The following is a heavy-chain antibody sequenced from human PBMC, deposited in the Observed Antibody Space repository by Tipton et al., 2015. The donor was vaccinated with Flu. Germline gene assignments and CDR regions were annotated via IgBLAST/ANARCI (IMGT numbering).Heavy chain of an antibody. CDR3: ARDDRVVVVPAAMGFLYGMDV. V-gene: IGHV4-61*02. CDR2: IYTTGST. CDR1: GGFITSGSYY. Sequence: TLSLTCTVSGGFITSGSYYWSWIRQSAGKGLEWIGRIYTTGSTNYNPSLRSRVTISGDTSKNQFSLQLSSVTAADTAVYYCARDDRVVVVPAAMGFLYGMDVWGQGTTVTVSS. D-gene: IGHD2-2*01. J-gene: IGHJ6*02.